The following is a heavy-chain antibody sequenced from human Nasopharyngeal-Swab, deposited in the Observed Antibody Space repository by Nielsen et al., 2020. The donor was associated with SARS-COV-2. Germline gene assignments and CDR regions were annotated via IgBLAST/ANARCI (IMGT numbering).Heavy chain of an antibody. V-gene: IGHV3-21*01. CDR3: ARDRGTGDSYYYYGMDV. J-gene: IGHJ6*02. D-gene: IGHD7-27*01. CDR2: TSSSSSYI. Sequence: GGSLRLSCAASGFTFSSYGMNWVRQAPGKGLEWVSSTSSSSSYIYYADSVKGRFTISRDNAKNSLYLQMNSLRAEDTAVYYCARDRGTGDSYYYYGMDVWGQGTTVTVSS. CDR1: GFTFSSYG.